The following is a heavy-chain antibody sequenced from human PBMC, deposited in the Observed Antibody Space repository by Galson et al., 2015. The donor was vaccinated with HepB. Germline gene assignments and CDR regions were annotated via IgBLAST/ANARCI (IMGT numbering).Heavy chain of an antibody. CDR3: AKDWTDFWSAPHAFDI. CDR1: GYTFSTYA. CDR2: ISGTGGSA. Sequence: SLRLSCAASGYTFSTYAINWVRQAPGKGLEWVSGISGTGGSAYYGDSVKGRFTISRDNSKSTLYLQMNSLRAEDTAVYYCAKDWTDFWSAPHAFDIWGQGTMVTVSS. V-gene: IGHV3-23*01. D-gene: IGHD3-3*01. J-gene: IGHJ3*02.